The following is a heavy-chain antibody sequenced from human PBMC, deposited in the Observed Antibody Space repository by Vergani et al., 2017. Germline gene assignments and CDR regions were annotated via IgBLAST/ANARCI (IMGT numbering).Heavy chain of an antibody. CDR1: GFTFRSYA. J-gene: IGHJ4*02. CDR3: AKDLEAVAGHFDD. V-gene: IGHV3-23*01. CDR2: ISGSGGST. Sequence: EEQLLESGGGLVQPGGSLRLSCAASGFTFRSYAMSWVRQAPGKGLEWVSAISGSGGSTYYADSVQGRFTIARDNSKNTLYLQMNSLRAEDTAVYYCAKDLEAVAGHFDDWGQGTLVTVSS. D-gene: IGHD6-19*01.